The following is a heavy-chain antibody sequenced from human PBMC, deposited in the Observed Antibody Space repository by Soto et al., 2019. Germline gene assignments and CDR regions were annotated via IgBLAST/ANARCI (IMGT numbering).Heavy chain of an antibody. D-gene: IGHD3-10*01. Sequence: GGSLRLSCAASGFTFSNYAMSWVRQAPGKGLEWVSAISGSGGSTFYADSVKGRFTISRDNSKNTLYLQMNSLRAEDTAVYYCAREIYQDGSGIDYWGQGTLVTVSS. J-gene: IGHJ4*02. CDR1: GFTFSNYA. V-gene: IGHV3-23*01. CDR3: AREIYQDGSGIDY. CDR2: ISGSGGST.